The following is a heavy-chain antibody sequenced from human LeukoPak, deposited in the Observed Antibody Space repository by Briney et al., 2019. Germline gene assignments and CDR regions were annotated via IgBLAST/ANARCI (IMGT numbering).Heavy chain of an antibody. V-gene: IGHV3-53*01. D-gene: IGHD4-17*01. Sequence: PSGTLSLTCAVSGFTVYMSWVRQAAGKGLEWDSVIYSDGTIYYADSVKGRFTISRDNSKNTLSLQMNSLRAEDTAVYYCVSGHYGDYVEDYWGQGTLVTVSS. J-gene: IGHJ4*02. CDR2: IYSDGTI. CDR3: VSGHYGDYVEDY. CDR1: GFTVY.